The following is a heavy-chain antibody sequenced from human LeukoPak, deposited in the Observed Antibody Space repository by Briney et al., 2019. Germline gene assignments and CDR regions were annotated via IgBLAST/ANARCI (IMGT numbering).Heavy chain of an antibody. J-gene: IGHJ4*02. CDR1: GFTFSSYA. CDR3: AKEGTAYYDSSGYYGY. V-gene: IGHV3-23*01. Sequence: PGGSLRLSCAASGFTFSSYAMSWVRQAPGKGLEWVSAISGSGGSTYYADSVKGRFTISRDNSKNTLYLQMNSLRAEDTAVYYCAKEGTAYYDSSGYYGYWGQGTLVTVSS. D-gene: IGHD3-22*01. CDR2: ISGSGGST.